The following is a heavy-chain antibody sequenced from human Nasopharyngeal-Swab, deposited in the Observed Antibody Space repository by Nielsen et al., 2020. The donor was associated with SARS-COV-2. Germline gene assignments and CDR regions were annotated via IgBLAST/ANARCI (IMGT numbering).Heavy chain of an antibody. Sequence: ASVKVSCKVSGYTLTELSMHWVRQAPGKGLEWMGGFDPEDGETIYAQKFQGRVTMTEDTSTDTAYMELSSLRSEDTAVYYCATSPPGGGDYVIGYWGQGTLVTVSS. CDR1: GYTLTELS. V-gene: IGHV1-24*01. CDR3: ATSPPGGGDYVIGY. D-gene: IGHD4-17*01. CDR2: FDPEDGET. J-gene: IGHJ4*02.